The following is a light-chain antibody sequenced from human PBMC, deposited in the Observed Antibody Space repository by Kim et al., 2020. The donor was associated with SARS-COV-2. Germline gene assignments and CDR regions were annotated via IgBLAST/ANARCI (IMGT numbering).Light chain of an antibody. J-gene: IGLJ2*01. CDR2: ELS. Sequence: PGQSITISCTGTSSDVSGYVYVSWYHQRPAQAPILMIYELSKRPSGVPDRCSGSRSGVSASLTVSGPQDEDESDYYCSAYAGSNLAFGGGTQLTVL. CDR3: SAYAGSNLA. CDR1: SSDVSGYVY. V-gene: IGLV2-8*01.